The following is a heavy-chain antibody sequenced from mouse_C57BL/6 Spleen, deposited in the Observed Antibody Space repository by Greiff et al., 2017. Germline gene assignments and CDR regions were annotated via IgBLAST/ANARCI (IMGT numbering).Heavy chain of an antibody. CDR2: IDPSDSYT. CDR3: ARLFDYEDYFDD. Sequence: QVQLQQPGAELVMPGASVKLSCKASGYTFTSYWMHWVKQRPGQGLEWIGEIDPSDSYTNYNQKFKGKSTLTVDKSSSTAYMQLSSLTSEDSAVYYCARLFDYEDYFDDWGQGATLTVSS. CDR1: GYTFTSYW. V-gene: IGHV1-69*01. D-gene: IGHD2-4*01. J-gene: IGHJ2*01.